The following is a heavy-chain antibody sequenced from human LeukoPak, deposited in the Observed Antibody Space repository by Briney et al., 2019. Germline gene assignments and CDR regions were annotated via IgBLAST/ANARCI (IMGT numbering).Heavy chain of an antibody. V-gene: IGHV4-31*03. Sequence: SETLSLTCTVSGGSISSGGYYWSWIRQHPGKGLEWIGYIYYSGSTYYNPSLKSRDTISVDTSKNQFSLKLSSVTAADTAVYYCAREGAAVAGTGYSEGPYYFDYWGQGTLVTVSS. D-gene: IGHD6-19*01. J-gene: IGHJ4*02. CDR1: GGSISSGGYY. CDR2: IYYSGST. CDR3: AREGAAVAGTGYSEGPYYFDY.